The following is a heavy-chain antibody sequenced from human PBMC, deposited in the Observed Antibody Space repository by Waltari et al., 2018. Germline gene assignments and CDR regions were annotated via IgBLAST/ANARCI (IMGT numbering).Heavy chain of an antibody. J-gene: IGHJ4*02. D-gene: IGHD6-19*01. CDR3: ARGRAVAGTAPIDY. V-gene: IGHV1-2*02. Sequence: QVQLVQSGAEVREPGASVKVSCKASGYTFTGYYMHWVRQAPGQGPEGMGWIHPNSGGTNYAQKFQGRVTMTRDTSISTADMGLSRLRPDDTAVYYCARGRAVAGTAPIDYWGQGTLVTVSS. CDR2: IHPNSGGT. CDR1: GYTFTGYY.